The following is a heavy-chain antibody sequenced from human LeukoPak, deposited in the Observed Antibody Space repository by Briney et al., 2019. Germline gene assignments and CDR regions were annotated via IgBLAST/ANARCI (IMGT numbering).Heavy chain of an antibody. CDR3: ARDPTVTNFHDAFDI. J-gene: IGHJ3*02. CDR2: ISGDGGGT. D-gene: IGHD4-17*01. V-gene: IGHV3-23*01. CDR1: GFTFSNWA. Sequence: GGSLRLSCAASGFTFSNWAITWVRQAPGMGLEWVSSISGDGGGTYYADSVKGRFTVSRDNAKNSLYLHMNRLRAEDTAVYYCARDPTVTNFHDAFDIWGQGTLVTVSS.